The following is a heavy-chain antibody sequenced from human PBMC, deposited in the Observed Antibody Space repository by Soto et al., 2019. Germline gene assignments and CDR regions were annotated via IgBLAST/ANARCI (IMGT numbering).Heavy chain of an antibody. D-gene: IGHD3-3*01. CDR3: ARLRQIRGFDT. CDR2: IKQDGSEK. J-gene: IGHJ5*02. V-gene: IGHV3-7*01. Sequence: GKGLEWVANIKQDGSEKYYVDSVEGRFTISRDNAKNSLYLQMNSLRAEDTAVYYCARLRQIRGFDTSGQR.